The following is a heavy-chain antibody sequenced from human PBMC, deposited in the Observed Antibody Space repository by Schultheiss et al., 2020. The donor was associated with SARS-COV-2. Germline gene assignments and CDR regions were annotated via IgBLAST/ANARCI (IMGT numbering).Heavy chain of an antibody. V-gene: IGHV4-34*01. J-gene: IGHJ4*02. CDR2: INHSGST. D-gene: IGHD3-10*01. Sequence: SETLSLTCAVYGGSFSGYYWSWIRQPPGKGLEWIGEINHSGSTNYNPSLKSRVTISVDTSKNQFSLKLSSVTAADTAVYYCARQSRSYWRYFDSWGQGALVTVSS. CDR1: GGSFSGYY. CDR3: ARQSRSYWRYFDS.